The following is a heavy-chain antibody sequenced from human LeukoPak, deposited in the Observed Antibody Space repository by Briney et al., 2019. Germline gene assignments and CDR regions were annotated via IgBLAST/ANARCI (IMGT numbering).Heavy chain of an antibody. CDR2: INPNSGGT. J-gene: IGHJ4*02. CDR3: ARDILTGFDDY. D-gene: IGHD3-9*01. V-gene: IGHV1-2*06. CDR1: GYTFTGCY. Sequence: GASMKVSCKASGYTFTGCYMHWVLQAPGHGLEWMGRINPNSGGTNYAQKFQGRVTMTRDTSISTAYMELSRLRSDDTAVYYCARDILTGFDDYWGQGTLVTVSS.